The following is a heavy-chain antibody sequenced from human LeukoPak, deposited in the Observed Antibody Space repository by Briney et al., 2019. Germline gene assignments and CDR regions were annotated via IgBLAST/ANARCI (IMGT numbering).Heavy chain of an antibody. CDR1: GFTFSGYW. Sequence: GGSLRLSCAASGFTFSGYWMHWVRHVPGKGLEWVSRISKDGNSTSNADSVKGRFSISRDNTKNTLYLQMNSLRADDTAVYYCARDTRYGDFLTYWGQGALVTVSS. CDR2: ISKDGNST. CDR3: ARDTRYGDFLTY. J-gene: IGHJ4*02. D-gene: IGHD4-17*01. V-gene: IGHV3-74*01.